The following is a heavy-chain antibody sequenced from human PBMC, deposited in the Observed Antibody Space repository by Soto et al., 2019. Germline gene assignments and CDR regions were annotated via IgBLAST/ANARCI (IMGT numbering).Heavy chain of an antibody. J-gene: IGHJ2*01. CDR1: GYTFTSYG. Sequence: QVQLVQSGAEVKKPGASVKVSCKASGYTFTSYGISWVRQAPGQGLEWMGWISAYNGNTNYAQKLQGRAMTTDTSTSTAYMELRSLRSDDTAVYYCARRIGWYFDLWGRGTLVTVSS. CDR2: ISAYNGNT. V-gene: IGHV1-18*01. CDR3: ARRIGWYFDL. D-gene: IGHD2-15*01.